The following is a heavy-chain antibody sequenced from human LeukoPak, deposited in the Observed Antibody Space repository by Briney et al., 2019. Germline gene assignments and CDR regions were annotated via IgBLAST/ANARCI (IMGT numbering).Heavy chain of an antibody. D-gene: IGHD6-13*01. CDR1: GGSISSYY. CDR3: ARGSGSSWYSGYYDY. V-gene: IGHV4-59*12. CDR2: IYYSGST. Sequence: SETLSLTCIGSGGSISSYYWSWIRQPPGKGLEWIGYIYYSGSTNYNPSLKSRVTISVDTSKKQFSLKLSSVTAADTAVYYCARGSGSSWYSGYYDYWGQGTMVTVSS. J-gene: IGHJ4*02.